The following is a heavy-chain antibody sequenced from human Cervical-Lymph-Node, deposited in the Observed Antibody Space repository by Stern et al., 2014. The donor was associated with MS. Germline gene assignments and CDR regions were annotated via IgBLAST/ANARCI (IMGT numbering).Heavy chain of an antibody. CDR3: ARHPYSGDFSYGGGFDY. D-gene: IGHD2-21*01. CDR2: VYPGDSYT. J-gene: IGHJ4*02. Sequence: VQLVESGAEVKKPGQSLKISCKGSGYSFTTHWIAWVRQMPGKGLEWMGIVYPGDSYTTYSPSFQGQVTISADKSLTPAYLQWSSLRASDTAVYYCARHPYSGDFSYGGGFDYWGQGTLVTVSS. V-gene: IGHV5-51*01. CDR1: GYSFTTHW.